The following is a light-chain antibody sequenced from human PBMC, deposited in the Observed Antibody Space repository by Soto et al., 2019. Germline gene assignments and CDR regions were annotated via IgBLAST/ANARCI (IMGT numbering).Light chain of an antibody. Sequence: EIVMTQSPATLSVSPGERATLSCRASQSVSSNLAWYQQKPGQAPRLLIYGASTRATGIPARFSGSGSGTEFTLTISSLQSEDFSVYYFQQYNKWPVAFGQGTKVEIK. CDR2: GAS. CDR3: QQYNKWPVA. V-gene: IGKV3-15*01. CDR1: QSVSSN. J-gene: IGKJ1*01.